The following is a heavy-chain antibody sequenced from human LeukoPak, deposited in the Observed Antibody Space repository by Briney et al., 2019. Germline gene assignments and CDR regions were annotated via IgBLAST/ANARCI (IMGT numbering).Heavy chain of an antibody. Sequence: SETLSLTCSVSGGSISNYYWSWIRQPPGKGLEWIGYIFYSGGTNYNPSLKSRVTISVDTSKNQFSLKLNSVTAADTAVYYCAGIVGPRHDAFGIRGQGTMVTVSS. CDR1: GGSISNYY. V-gene: IGHV4-59*01. J-gene: IGHJ3*02. CDR2: IFYSGGT. D-gene: IGHD1-26*01. CDR3: AGIVGPRHDAFGI.